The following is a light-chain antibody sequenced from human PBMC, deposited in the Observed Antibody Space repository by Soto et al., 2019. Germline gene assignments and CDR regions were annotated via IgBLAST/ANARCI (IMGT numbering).Light chain of an antibody. J-gene: IGLJ1*01. CDR3: SSYRSGGTFV. V-gene: IGLV2-14*01. Sequence: QSVLTQPASVSGSPGQSIAISCTGTSSDVGGYNYVSWHQQHPGKAPKVLISVVSNRPSGVSNRFSGSKSGNTASLTISGLQAEDEADYYCSSYRSGGTFVFGSGTKLT. CDR1: SSDVGGYNY. CDR2: VVS.